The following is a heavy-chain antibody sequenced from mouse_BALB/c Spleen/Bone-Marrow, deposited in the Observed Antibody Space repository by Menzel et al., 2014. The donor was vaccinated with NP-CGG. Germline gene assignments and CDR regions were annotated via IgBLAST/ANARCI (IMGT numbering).Heavy chain of an antibody. CDR1: GYSFTGYT. CDR3: ARWDYYGYAMDN. J-gene: IGHJ4*01. V-gene: IGHV1S135*01. Sequence: VQLQQSGPELVKPGVSMKISCKASGYSFTGYTMNWVKQSHGKNLEWIGLINPYDGGTSYNQKFKGKATLTVDKSSTTAFMELLSLTSEDSAVYYCARWDYYGYAMDNWGQGTSVTVSS. CDR2: INPYDGGT. D-gene: IGHD1-1*01.